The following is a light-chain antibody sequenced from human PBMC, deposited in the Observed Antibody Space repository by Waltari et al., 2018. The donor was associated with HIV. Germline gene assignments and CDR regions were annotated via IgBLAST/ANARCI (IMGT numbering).Light chain of an antibody. CDR2: AAS. CDR3: QKYNSAPLT. J-gene: IGKJ4*01. CDR1: QGIGNY. Sequence: DIQMTQSPSSLSASLGDRVTVTCRASQGIGNYLAWYHQIPGKVPELLIFAASTLQSGVPSRFSVSGSGTDFTLTINSLQPEDVGTYYCQKYNSAPLTIGGGTKVEIK. V-gene: IGKV1-27*01.